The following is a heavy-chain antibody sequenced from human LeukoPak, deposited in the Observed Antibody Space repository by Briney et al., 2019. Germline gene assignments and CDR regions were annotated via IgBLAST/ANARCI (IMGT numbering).Heavy chain of an antibody. CDR3: VRGREWELLPSWFDP. J-gene: IGHJ5*02. CDR2: ISYDGSNK. CDR1: GFTFSSYA. V-gene: IGHV3-30-3*01. Sequence: GGSLRLSCAASGFTFSSYAMHWVRQAPGKGLEWVAVISYDGSNKYYADAVKGRFTISRDKSTNTLYLQMNTLRPEDMAIYYCVRGREWELLPSWFDPWGQGTLVTVSS. D-gene: IGHD1-26*01.